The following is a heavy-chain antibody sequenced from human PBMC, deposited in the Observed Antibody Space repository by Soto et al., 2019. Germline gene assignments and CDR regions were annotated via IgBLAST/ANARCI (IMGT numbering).Heavy chain of an antibody. V-gene: IGHV3-30-3*01. Sequence: QVQLVESGGGAVQPGRSLRLSCAASGFILSTHAMHWVRQAPGKGLEWVALISFDGITKYFADPVKGRFTISRDNSQKPLYLQMNSLRTEDTAVYFFARANDGPLDYWGQGNLVTVSS. CDR3: ARANDGPLDY. CDR1: GFILSTHA. J-gene: IGHJ4*02. CDR2: ISFDGITK. D-gene: IGHD1-1*01.